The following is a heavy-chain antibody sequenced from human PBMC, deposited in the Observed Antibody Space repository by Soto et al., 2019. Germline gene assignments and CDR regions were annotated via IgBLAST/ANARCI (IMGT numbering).Heavy chain of an antibody. D-gene: IGHD6-19*01. CDR2: ISGSGGST. V-gene: IGHV3-23*01. J-gene: IGHJ2*01. Sequence: GGSLRLSCAASGFTFSSYAMSWVRQAPGKGLEWVSAISGSGGSTCYADSVKGRFTISRDNSKNTLYLQMNSLRAEDTAVYYCAXQLSEIRAWLVPQYFDLWGRGTLVTVSS. CDR1: GFTFSSYA. CDR3: AXQLSEIRAWLVPQYFDL.